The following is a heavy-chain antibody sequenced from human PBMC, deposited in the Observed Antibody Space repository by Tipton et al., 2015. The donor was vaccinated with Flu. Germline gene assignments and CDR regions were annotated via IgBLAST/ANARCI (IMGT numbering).Heavy chain of an antibody. Sequence: QLVQSGAEVKKPGESAKISCEGSGYTFSSYWIAWVRQMPGKGLEWMGIIYPGDSKTKFSPSFQGQVTISADKSISTTYLQWSSLKASDTAMYYCVRERNGYFEYWGQGTLVTVSS. CDR1: GYTFSSYW. J-gene: IGHJ4*02. CDR2: IYPGDSKT. D-gene: IGHD5-24*01. V-gene: IGHV5-51*03. CDR3: VRERNGYFEY.